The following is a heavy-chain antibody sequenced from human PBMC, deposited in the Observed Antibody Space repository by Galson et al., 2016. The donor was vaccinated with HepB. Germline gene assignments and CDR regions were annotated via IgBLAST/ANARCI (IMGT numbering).Heavy chain of an antibody. V-gene: IGHV2-5*02. D-gene: IGHD6-19*01. CDR1: GFTISSRGVG. Sequence: PALVKPTQTLTLTCTLSGFTISSRGVGVAWIRQPPGKALDWLALIYWDDDKWHSPSLKSRLTVTKDTSTNQVFLRMTNMDPVDAGTYYCVHTRQWSDGRYFASGGPGPQVTVSS. J-gene: IGHJ2*01. CDR3: VHTRQWSDGRYFAS. CDR2: IYWDDDK.